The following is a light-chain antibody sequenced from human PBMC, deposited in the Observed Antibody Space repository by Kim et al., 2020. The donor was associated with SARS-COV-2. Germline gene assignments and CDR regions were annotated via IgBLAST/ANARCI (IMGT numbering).Light chain of an antibody. CDR2: RDV. CDR1: NIENKN. CDR3: QVWDKTAV. Sequence: SYELTQPLSVSVALGQTATITCGANNIENKNVHWYQQKPGQAPVLVIYRDVNRPSGIPERFSGSNSGNAATLTISRVQTGDEAEYYCQVWDKTAVFGGGT. J-gene: IGLJ2*01. V-gene: IGLV3-9*01.